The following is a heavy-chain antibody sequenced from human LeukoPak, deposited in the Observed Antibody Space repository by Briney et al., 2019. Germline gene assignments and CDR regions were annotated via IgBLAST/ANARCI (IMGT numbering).Heavy chain of an antibody. Sequence: PLETLSLTCSVSGGSFSNYYWSWIRQPAGKGLEWIGRIYTSGSTNYNPSLKSRVTMSVDTSQKEVSLTLTSMTAADTAVYFCARGSGSYRPLYFFDYWGQGTLVTVSS. CDR2: IYTSGST. V-gene: IGHV4-4*07. CDR3: ARGSGSYRPLYFFDY. D-gene: IGHD1-26*01. CDR1: GGSFSNYY. J-gene: IGHJ4*02.